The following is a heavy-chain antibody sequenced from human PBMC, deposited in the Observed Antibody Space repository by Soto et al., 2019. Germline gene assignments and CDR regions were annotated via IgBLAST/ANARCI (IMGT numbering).Heavy chain of an antibody. J-gene: IGHJ4*02. CDR2: ISYDGSNK. CDR1: GFTFSSYG. CDR3: AKGGEVLWFGELLSVNLFDY. V-gene: IGHV3-30*18. D-gene: IGHD3-10*01. Sequence: GGSLRLSCAASGFTFSSYGMHWVRQAPGKGLEWVAVISYDGSNKYYADSVKGRFTISRDNSKNTLYLQMNSLRAEDTAVYYCAKGGEVLWFGELLSVNLFDYWGQGTLVTVSS.